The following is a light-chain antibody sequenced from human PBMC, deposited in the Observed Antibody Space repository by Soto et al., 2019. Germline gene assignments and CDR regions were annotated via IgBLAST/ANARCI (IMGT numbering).Light chain of an antibody. J-gene: IGKJ2*01. CDR3: LQYDSRYT. CDR2: DVS. CDR1: QSIDRW. Sequence: DIQMTQSPSTLSASVGDRVTITCRASQSIDRWLAWYQQKPGKAPRLLIFDVSSLESGVPSRFSSSGSGTEFTLTISSLQPDDFATYYCLQYDSRYTFGQGTEVEIK. V-gene: IGKV1-5*01.